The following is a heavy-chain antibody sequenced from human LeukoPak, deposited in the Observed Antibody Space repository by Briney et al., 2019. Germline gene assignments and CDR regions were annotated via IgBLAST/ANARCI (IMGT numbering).Heavy chain of an antibody. Sequence: SETLCLTCTVSGGSISSYYCSWIRQPPGKGRGWCGYIYYSGSTNYNPSLKRRVTISVDTSKNQFSLKLSSVTAADTAVYYCARLPPWYSSGWHGDWYFDLWGRGTLVTVSS. CDR1: GGSISSYY. J-gene: IGHJ2*01. V-gene: IGHV4-59*08. CDR3: ARLPPWYSSGWHGDWYFDL. D-gene: IGHD6-19*01. CDR2: IYYSGST.